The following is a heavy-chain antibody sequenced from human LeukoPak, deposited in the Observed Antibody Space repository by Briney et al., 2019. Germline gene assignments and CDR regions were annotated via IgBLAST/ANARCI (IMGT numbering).Heavy chain of an antibody. CDR3: ARGSYAGGFDY. CDR2: IYYSGST. Sequence: PSETLSLTCTVSGGSISSSNYYWGWIRQPPGKGLEWIGSIYYSGSTYYNTSLKSRVTISVDTSKNQFSLKLSSVTAADTAVYYCARGSYAGGFDYWGQGTLVTVSP. CDR1: GGSISSSNYY. V-gene: IGHV4-39*07. D-gene: IGHD3-16*01. J-gene: IGHJ4*02.